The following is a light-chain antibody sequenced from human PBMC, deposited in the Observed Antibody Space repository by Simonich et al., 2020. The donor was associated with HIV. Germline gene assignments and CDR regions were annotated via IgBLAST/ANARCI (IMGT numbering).Light chain of an antibody. CDR3: QSYDSSNQDVV. CDR1: SGSIASHY. V-gene: IGLV6-57*03. CDR2: EDN. Sequence: NFMLTQPHSVSESPGKTVTISCPRSSGSIASHYVQWYQQRPGCAPTTEIYEDNQRPSGVPYRFSGSIDSTSNSASLTLSGLKTEDGADYYCQSYDSSNQDVVFGGGTKLTVL. J-gene: IGLJ2*01.